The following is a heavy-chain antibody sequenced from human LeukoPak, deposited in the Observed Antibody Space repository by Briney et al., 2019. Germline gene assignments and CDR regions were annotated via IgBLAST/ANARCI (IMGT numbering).Heavy chain of an antibody. V-gene: IGHV3-21*01. J-gene: IGHJ4*02. D-gene: IGHD6-13*01. CDR2: ISSSSSYI. CDR1: GFTFSSYS. CDR3: ARDRESSSSWLLDY. Sequence: GGSLRLSCAASGFTFSSYSMNWVRQAPGKGLEWVSSISSSSSYIYYADSVKGRFTISRDNAKNSLYLQMNSLRAEDTAVYYCARDRESSSSWLLDYWGQGTLVTVSS.